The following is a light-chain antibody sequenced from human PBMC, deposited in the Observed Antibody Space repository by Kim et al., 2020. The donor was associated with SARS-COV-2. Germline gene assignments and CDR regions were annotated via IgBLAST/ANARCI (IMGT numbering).Light chain of an antibody. V-gene: IGLV1-44*01. CDR1: SPSIGSNP. CDR2: GNY. CDR3: ATWDDSLNGWV. J-gene: IGLJ3*02. Sequence: GQRVTISCSGSSPSIGSNPVHWYKQLPGTAPKLLIYGNYQRPSGVPDRFSGSESGTSASLSISGLQSEDEADYYCATWDDSLNGWVFGGGTKLTVL.